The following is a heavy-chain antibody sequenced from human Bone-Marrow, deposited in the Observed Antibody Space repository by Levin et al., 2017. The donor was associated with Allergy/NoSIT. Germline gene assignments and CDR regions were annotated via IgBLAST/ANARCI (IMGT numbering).Heavy chain of an antibody. D-gene: IGHD2-21*01. V-gene: IGHV4-59*01. Sequence: SETLSLTCTVSGGSISSYYWSWIRQPPGKGLEWIGYIYYSGSTNYNPSLKSRVTISVDTSKNQFSLKLSSVTAADTAVYYCARGVDVVVSRHNWFDPWGQGTLVTVSS. CDR2: IYYSGST. CDR3: ARGVDVVVSRHNWFDP. J-gene: IGHJ5*02. CDR1: GGSISSYY.